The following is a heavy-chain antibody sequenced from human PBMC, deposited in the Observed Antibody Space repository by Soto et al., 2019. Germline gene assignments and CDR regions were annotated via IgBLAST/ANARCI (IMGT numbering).Heavy chain of an antibody. J-gene: IGHJ4*02. D-gene: IGHD2-15*01. V-gene: IGHV4-39*01. CDR2: IYYDEST. Sequence: SETLSLTCTVSGVSLNSGHYYWVWIRQSPGKGLAWIASIYYDESTYYNPSLKSRVTISTDKPKNQFSLTLKSGTAADTAVYYCGKVLIGATRHTDVDSWGQGALVTVSS. CDR3: GKVLIGATRHTDVDS. CDR1: GVSLNSGHYY.